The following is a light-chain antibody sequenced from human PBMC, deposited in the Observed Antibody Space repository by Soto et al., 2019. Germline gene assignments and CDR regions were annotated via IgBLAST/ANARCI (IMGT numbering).Light chain of an antibody. CDR3: QQRSNCPWT. Sequence: EIVLTQSPATLSLSPGERATLSCRASQSVRSNLAWYQQKPGQAPRLLIYDASNRATGIPARFSGSGSGTDFSLTISNLEPEDFAVYYCQQRSNCPWTFGQGAKVEIK. CDR2: DAS. V-gene: IGKV3-11*01. CDR1: QSVRSN. J-gene: IGKJ1*01.